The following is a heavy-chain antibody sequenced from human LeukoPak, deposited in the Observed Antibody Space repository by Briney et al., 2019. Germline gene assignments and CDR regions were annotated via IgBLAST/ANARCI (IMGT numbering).Heavy chain of an antibody. D-gene: IGHD3-9*01. V-gene: IGHV3-53*04. Sequence: GGSLRLSCAASGFTISGNYMTWVRQAPGKGLEWVSVIYGGGSTYYAESVKGRFTISRHDSENTGYLQMNSLTPEDTAVYYCASTRVTIQETTQNWGQGTLVTVSS. CDR1: GFTISGNY. CDR3: ASTRVTIQETTQN. J-gene: IGHJ4*02. CDR2: IYGGGST.